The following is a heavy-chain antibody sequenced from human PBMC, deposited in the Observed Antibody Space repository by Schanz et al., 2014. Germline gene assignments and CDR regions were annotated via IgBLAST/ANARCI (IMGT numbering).Heavy chain of an antibody. CDR3: ARETTISTGGAFDV. Sequence: QLMQSGSEVRKPGASVKVSCKASGYIFGSHGMTWVRQAPGQGPEWMGWISAFDDKTDYAQNFQGRLIMTTDTATTTVYMELRGLRSDDTAVYYCARETTISTGGAFDVWGQGTMVTVSS. D-gene: IGHD3-9*01. CDR2: ISAFDDKT. CDR1: GYIFGSHG. J-gene: IGHJ3*01. V-gene: IGHV1-18*01.